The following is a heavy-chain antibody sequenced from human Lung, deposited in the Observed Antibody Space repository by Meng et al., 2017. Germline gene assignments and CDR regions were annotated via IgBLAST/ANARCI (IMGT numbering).Heavy chain of an antibody. D-gene: IGHD4-11*01. J-gene: IGHJ4*02. Sequence: QVQLHRGGTGLLKPSETLSRTCVVSGGSFSDYYWSWIRQPPGKGLEWIGEINHSGSANYNPSLESRATISVDTSQNNLSLKLSSVTAADSAVYYCARGPTTMAHDFDYWGQGTLVTVSS. CDR1: GGSFSDYY. CDR3: ARGPTTMAHDFDY. CDR2: INHSGSA. V-gene: IGHV4-34*01.